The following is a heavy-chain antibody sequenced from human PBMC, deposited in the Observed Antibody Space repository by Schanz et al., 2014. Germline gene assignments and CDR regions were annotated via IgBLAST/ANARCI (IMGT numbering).Heavy chain of an antibody. Sequence: QVQLQESGPGLVKSSETLSLTCTVSGGSISSFYWGWIRQPAGKGLEWIGRIYTSGSTNYNPSLKSRVTSSLDTSKTQFSLKLSSVTAADTAVYYCARDRGYDFSFDPWGQGTLVTVSS. V-gene: IGHV4-4*07. CDR1: GGSISSFY. D-gene: IGHD3-3*01. J-gene: IGHJ5*02. CDR2: IYTSGST. CDR3: ARDRGYDFSFDP.